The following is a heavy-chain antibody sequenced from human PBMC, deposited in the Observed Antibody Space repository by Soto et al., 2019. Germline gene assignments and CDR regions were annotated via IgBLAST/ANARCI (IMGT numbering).Heavy chain of an antibody. V-gene: IGHV3-53*01. CDR1: GFTVSSNY. CDR3: ARVPAAMHVWGPLRDYFDY. Sequence: GGSLRLSCAASGFTVSSNYMSWVRQAPGKGLEWVSVIYSGGSTYYADSVKGRFTISRDNSKNTLYLQMNSLRAEDTAVYYCARVPAAMHVWGPLRDYFDYWGQGTLVTVSS. J-gene: IGHJ4*02. D-gene: IGHD2-2*01. CDR2: IYSGGST.